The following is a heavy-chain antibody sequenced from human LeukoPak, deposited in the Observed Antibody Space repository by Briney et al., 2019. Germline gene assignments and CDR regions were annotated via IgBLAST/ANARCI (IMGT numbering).Heavy chain of an antibody. Sequence: GGSLRLSCAASGFTFSSYSMNWVRQAPGKGLEWVSSISSSSSYIYYADSVKGRFTISRDNAKNSLYLQMNSLRAEDTAVYYCAREAGGYCSGGSCSRREAFDIWGQGTMVTVSS. D-gene: IGHD2-15*01. V-gene: IGHV3-21*01. CDR1: GFTFSSYS. CDR3: AREAGGYCSGGSCSRREAFDI. J-gene: IGHJ3*02. CDR2: ISSSSSYI.